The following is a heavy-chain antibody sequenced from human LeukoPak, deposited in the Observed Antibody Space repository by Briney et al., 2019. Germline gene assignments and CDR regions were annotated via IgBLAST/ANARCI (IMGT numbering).Heavy chain of an antibody. CDR3: AREMVDGDGYNSKDY. CDR1: GYTLTELS. V-gene: IGHV1-24*01. J-gene: IGHJ4*02. CDR2: FDPEDGET. Sequence: ASVKVSCKVSGYTLTELSMHWVRQAPGKGLEWMGGFDPEDGETIYAQKFQGRVTMTRDTSTSTVYMELSSLRSEDTAVYYCAREMVDGDGYNSKDYWGQGTLVTVSS. D-gene: IGHD5-24*01.